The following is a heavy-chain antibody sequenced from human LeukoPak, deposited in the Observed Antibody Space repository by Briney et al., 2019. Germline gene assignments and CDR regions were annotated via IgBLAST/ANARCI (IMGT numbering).Heavy chain of an antibody. CDR1: GFTFSDYG. V-gene: IGHV3-33*01. D-gene: IGHD1/OR15-1a*01. Sequence: PGGSLRLSCAASGFTFSDYGMHWVRQAPGKGLEWVGVIWYDGYKKFYGDSMKGRFTISRDNSKNTLYLDMNSLRAEDTALYFCARGYNWNKATLLFDFWGQGTLVTVSS. J-gene: IGHJ4*02. CDR2: IWYDGYKK. CDR3: ARGYNWNKATLLFDF.